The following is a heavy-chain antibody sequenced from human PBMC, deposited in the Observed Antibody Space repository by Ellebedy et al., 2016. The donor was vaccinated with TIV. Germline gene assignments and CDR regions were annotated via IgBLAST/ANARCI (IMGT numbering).Heavy chain of an antibody. V-gene: IGHV1-69*13. J-gene: IGHJ3*02. CDR3: ARTREDSSGYYPKTDDAFDI. CDR1: GGTFSSYA. CDR2: IIPIFGTA. D-gene: IGHD3-22*01. Sequence: SVKVSXXASGGTFSSYAISWVRQAPGQGLEWMGGIIPIFGTANYAQKFQGRVTITADESTSTAYMELSSLRSEDTAVYYCARTREDSSGYYPKTDDAFDIWGQGTMVTVSS.